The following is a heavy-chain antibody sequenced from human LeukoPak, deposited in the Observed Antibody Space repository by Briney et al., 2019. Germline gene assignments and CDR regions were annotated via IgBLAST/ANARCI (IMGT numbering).Heavy chain of an antibody. V-gene: IGHV4-34*01. D-gene: IGHD3-22*01. J-gene: IGHJ4*02. CDR1: GGSFSGYY. CDR3: ARHVNVDYYDSSGYIGSDY. CDR2: INHSGST. Sequence: PSETLSLTCAVYGGSFSGYYWSWIRQPPGKGLEWIGEINHSGSTNYNPSLKSRVTISVDTSKNRFSLKLSSVTAADTAVYYCARHVNVDYYDSSGYIGSDYWGQGTLVTVSS.